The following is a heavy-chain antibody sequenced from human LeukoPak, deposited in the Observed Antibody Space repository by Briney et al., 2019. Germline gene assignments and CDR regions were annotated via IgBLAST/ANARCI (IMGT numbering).Heavy chain of an antibody. Sequence: SETLSLTCTASGGSISSSSYYWSWIRQPAGKGLEWIGRIYTSGSTNYNPSLKSRVTISVDTSKNQFSLKLSSVTAADTAVYYCASASTMTLFDYWGQGTLVTVSS. CDR3: ASASTMTLFDY. V-gene: IGHV4-61*02. CDR1: GGSISSSSYY. CDR2: IYTSGST. D-gene: IGHD3-22*01. J-gene: IGHJ4*02.